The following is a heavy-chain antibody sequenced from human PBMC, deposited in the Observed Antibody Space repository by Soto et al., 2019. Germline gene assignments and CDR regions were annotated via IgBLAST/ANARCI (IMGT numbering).Heavy chain of an antibody. CDR3: ARDPTAAGYYFDY. CDR2: VSYDGSKK. J-gene: IGHJ4*02. V-gene: IGHV3-30-3*01. CDR1: GFTFSSYA. Sequence: GGSLRLSCAASGFTFSSYAMHWVRQAPGKGLEWMAVVSYDGSKKYYADSVKGRFTISRDNSKNTLYLQMNSLRAEDTAVYYCARDPTAAGYYFDYWGQGTLVTVSS. D-gene: IGHD6-13*01.